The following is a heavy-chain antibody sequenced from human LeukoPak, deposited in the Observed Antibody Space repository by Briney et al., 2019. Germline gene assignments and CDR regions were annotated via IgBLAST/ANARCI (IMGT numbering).Heavy chain of an antibody. CDR3: ARAYCSSTSCHYGMDV. Sequence: PGGSLRLSCAASGFTFSSYAMSWVRQAPGKGLEWVANIKQDGSEKYYVDSVKGRFTISRDNAKNSLYLQMNSLRAEDTAVYYCARAYCSSTSCHYGMDVWGQGTTVTVSS. J-gene: IGHJ6*02. V-gene: IGHV3-7*03. D-gene: IGHD2-2*01. CDR1: GFTFSSYA. CDR2: IKQDGSEK.